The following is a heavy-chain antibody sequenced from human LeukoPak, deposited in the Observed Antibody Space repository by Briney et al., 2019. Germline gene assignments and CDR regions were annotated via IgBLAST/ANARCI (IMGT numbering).Heavy chain of an antibody. V-gene: IGHV4-39*07. J-gene: IGHJ6*03. CDR1: GGSISSSSSY. CDR3: ATSYYYGSGRFYRYYYYYMDV. Sequence: KPSETLSLTCTVSGGSISSSSSYWGWIRQPPGKGLEWIGEINHSGSTNYNPSLKSRVTISVDTSKNQFSLKLSSVAAADTAVYYCATSYYYGSGRFYRYYYYYMDVWGKGTTVTVSS. D-gene: IGHD3-10*01. CDR2: INHSGST.